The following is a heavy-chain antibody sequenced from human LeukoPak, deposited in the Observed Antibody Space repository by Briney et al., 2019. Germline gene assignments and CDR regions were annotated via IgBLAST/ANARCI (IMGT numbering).Heavy chain of an antibody. Sequence: PSETLSLTCSVYSGSFSGYYWSWIRQPPGKGLEWIGEINHSVGTDYNPSLKSRLTISLDTSKNQFSLNLRSVTAADTAVYYCAREREGPYGYLDYWGQGTLVIVSS. D-gene: IGHD4-17*01. CDR2: INHSVGT. CDR3: AREREGPYGYLDY. V-gene: IGHV4-34*01. J-gene: IGHJ4*02. CDR1: SGSFSGYY.